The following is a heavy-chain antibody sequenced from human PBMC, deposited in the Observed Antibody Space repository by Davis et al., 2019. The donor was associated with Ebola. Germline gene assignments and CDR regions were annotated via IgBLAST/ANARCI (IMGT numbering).Heavy chain of an antibody. CDR2: IYSGGTT. CDR3: AKDLTEVYAILYYYGMDV. D-gene: IGHD2-8*01. V-gene: IGHV3-66*02. J-gene: IGHJ6*02. Sequence: GESLKTSCAASGFTFSDYYMSWVRQAPGKGLEWVSVIYSGGTTYYADSVKGRFTISRDNSKNTLYLQMNSLRAEDTAVYYCAKDLTEVYAILYYYGMDVWGQGTTVTVSS. CDR1: GFTFSDYY.